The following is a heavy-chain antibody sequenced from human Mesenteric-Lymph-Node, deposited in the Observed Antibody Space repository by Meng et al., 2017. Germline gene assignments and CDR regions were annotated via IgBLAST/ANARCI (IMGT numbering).Heavy chain of an antibody. Sequence: QWQLVQFGFRLKKPGASVKVSCKASGYTFTSYAMNWVRQAPGQGLEWMGWINTNTGNPTYAQGFTGRFVFSLDTSVSTAYLQISSLKAEDTAVYYCARETLGYCSSTSCYIGPPDYWGQGTLVTVSS. CDR1: GYTFTSYA. CDR3: ARETLGYCSSTSCYIGPPDY. J-gene: IGHJ4*02. V-gene: IGHV7-4-1*02. CDR2: INTNTGNP. D-gene: IGHD2-2*01.